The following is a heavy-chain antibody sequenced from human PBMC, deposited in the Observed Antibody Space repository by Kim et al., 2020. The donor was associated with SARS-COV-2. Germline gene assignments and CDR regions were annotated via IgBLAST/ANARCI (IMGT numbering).Heavy chain of an antibody. CDR2: MNPNGGNT. CDR1: GYTFTSFV. CDR3: ARGDSSGPNVR. Sequence: ASVKVSCKASGYTFTSFVIHWVRQATGQGLEWMGWMNPNGGNTGYAQKFQGRVTMTRNTSISTAYMELSSLRSEDTAVYYCARGDSSGPNVRWGQGTLVTVSS. V-gene: IGHV1-8*01. D-gene: IGHD3-22*01. J-gene: IGHJ4*02.